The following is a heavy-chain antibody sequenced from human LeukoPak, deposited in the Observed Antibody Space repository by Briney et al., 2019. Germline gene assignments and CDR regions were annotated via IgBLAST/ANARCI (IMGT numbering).Heavy chain of an antibody. CDR2: INPTGTGT. Sequence: ASVKVSCKASGYTFINNWMHWVRQAPGQGLEWIGLINPTGTGTLYAQKFQGRVTMTRNMSTSTDYMELSSLRSEDTAVYYCARDNSVGDIAWWFDPWGQGTLVTVSS. D-gene: IGHD3-10*01. CDR1: GYTFINNW. CDR3: ARDNSVGDIAWWFDP. V-gene: IGHV1-46*01. J-gene: IGHJ5*02.